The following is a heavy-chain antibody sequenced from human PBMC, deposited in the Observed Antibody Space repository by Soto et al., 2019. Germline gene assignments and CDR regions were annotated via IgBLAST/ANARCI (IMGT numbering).Heavy chain of an antibody. V-gene: IGHV3-48*01. D-gene: IGHD2-15*01. CDR1: GFTFSSYS. J-gene: IGHJ3*02. Sequence: GGSLRLSCAASGFTFSSYSMNWVRQAPGKGLEWVSSISSSSSTIYYADSVKGRFTISRDNAKNSLYLQMNSLRAEDTAVYYCARDRCSGGSCYSSRPLAFDIWGQGTMVTVSS. CDR2: ISSSSSTI. CDR3: ARDRCSGGSCYSSRPLAFDI.